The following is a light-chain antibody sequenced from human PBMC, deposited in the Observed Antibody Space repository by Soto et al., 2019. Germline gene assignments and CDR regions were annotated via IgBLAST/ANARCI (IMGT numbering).Light chain of an antibody. V-gene: IGKV3-20*01. J-gene: IGKJ3*01. CDR2: DAS. CDR3: QQYGRSPGLFT. Sequence: EIVLTQSPGTLSLSPGERATLSCRASQSVSNTYLAWYQQKPGQAPRLLIFDASSRATGIPDRFSGSGSGTDFTLTISRLEPEDFAVYYCQQYGRSPGLFTLGPWTKVDIK. CDR1: QSVSNTY.